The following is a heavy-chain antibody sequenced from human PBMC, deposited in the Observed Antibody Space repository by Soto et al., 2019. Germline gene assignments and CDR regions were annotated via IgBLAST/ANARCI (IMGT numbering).Heavy chain of an antibody. CDR3: AKFSDGGGELLRIEAFDI. D-gene: IGHD1-26*01. V-gene: IGHV3-23*01. CDR1: GFTFSSYA. Sequence: EVQLLESGGGLVQPGGSLRLSCAASGFTFSSYAMSWVRQAPGKGLEWVSAISGSGGSTYYADSVKGRFTISRDNSKKARYLQMNSLRAEDTAVYYCAKFSDGGGELLRIEAFDIWGQGTMVTVSS. J-gene: IGHJ3*02. CDR2: ISGSGGST.